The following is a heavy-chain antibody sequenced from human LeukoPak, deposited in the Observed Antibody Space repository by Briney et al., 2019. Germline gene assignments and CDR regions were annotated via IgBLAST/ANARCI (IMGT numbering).Heavy chain of an antibody. CDR2: ISGSGGST. CDR3: AKGGDTRIVTDY. V-gene: IGHV3-23*01. Sequence: GGSLRLSCAASGFTFSSYAMSWVRQTPGKGLEWVSGISGSGGSTYYADSVKGRFTISRDNSKNTLYLQMNSLRAEDTAVYYCAKGGDTRIVTDYWGQGTLVTVSS. D-gene: IGHD5-18*01. CDR1: GFTFSSYA. J-gene: IGHJ4*02.